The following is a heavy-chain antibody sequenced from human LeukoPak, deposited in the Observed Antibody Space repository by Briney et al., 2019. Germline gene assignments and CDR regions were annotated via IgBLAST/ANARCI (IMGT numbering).Heavy chain of an antibody. Sequence: GGSLRLSCAASGFTFSDYWMSWVRQAPGKGLEWVANINQDGHEKYYVDSVKGRLTISRDNAKNSLYLQMNSLRDEDTAEYYCARAATTGTVDYWGQGTLVTVSS. V-gene: IGHV3-7*01. CDR1: GFTFSDYW. J-gene: IGHJ4*02. D-gene: IGHD6-13*01. CDR3: ARAATTGTVDY. CDR2: INQDGHEK.